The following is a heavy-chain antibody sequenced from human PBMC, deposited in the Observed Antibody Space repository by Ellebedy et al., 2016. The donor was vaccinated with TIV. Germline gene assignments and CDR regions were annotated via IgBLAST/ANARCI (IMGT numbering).Heavy chain of an antibody. CDR2: ITGSSSYM. D-gene: IGHD6-13*01. CDR3: SRGIAAVMY. CDR1: GFTFSNYS. V-gene: IGHV3-21*06. Sequence: GESLKISCAGIGFTFSNYSMNWVRQAPGKGLEWVSSITGSSSYMFYADSVKGRFTISRDNAKNTLYLQMNSLRAEDTAVYYCSRGIAAVMYWGQGTLVTVSS. J-gene: IGHJ4*02.